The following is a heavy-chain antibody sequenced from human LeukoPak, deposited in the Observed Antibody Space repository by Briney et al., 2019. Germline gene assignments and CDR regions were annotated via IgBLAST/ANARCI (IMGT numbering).Heavy chain of an antibody. CDR2: INPSGGST. Sequence: GASVKVSCRASGYTFIDYYMHWVRQAPGQGLEWMGIINPSGGSTSYAQKFQGRVTMTRDTSTSTVYMELSSLRSEDTAVYYCARDREHYDFWSGYYSRTHNWFDPWGQGTLVTVSS. CDR3: ARDREHYDFWSGYYSRTHNWFDP. V-gene: IGHV1-46*01. J-gene: IGHJ5*02. D-gene: IGHD3-3*01. CDR1: GYTFIDYY.